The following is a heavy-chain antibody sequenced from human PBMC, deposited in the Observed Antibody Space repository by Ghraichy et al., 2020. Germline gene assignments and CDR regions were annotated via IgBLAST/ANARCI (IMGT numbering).Heavy chain of an antibody. D-gene: IGHD3-3*01. J-gene: IGHJ4*02. CDR2: ISGSGGST. Sequence: GGSLRLSCAASGFTFSCYAMSWVRQAPGKGLEWVSAISGSGGSTYYADSVKGRFTISRDNSKNTLYLQMNSLRAEDTAVYYCAKDPSSGLSLYYFDYWGQGTLVTVSS. V-gene: IGHV3-23*01. CDR1: GFTFSCYA. CDR3: AKDPSSGLSLYYFDY.